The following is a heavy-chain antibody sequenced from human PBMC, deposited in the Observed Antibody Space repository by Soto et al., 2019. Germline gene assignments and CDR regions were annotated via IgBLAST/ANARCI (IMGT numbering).Heavy chain of an antibody. CDR2: IYYSGST. V-gene: IGHV4-31*03. Sequence: QVQLQESGPGLVKPSQTLSLTCTVSGGSISSGGYYWSWIRQHPGKGLEWIGYIYYSGSTYYNPSLKSRVTISVDTSKNQFSLKLSSVTAADTAVYYCARVVGGNSSAHDYGDYGAYYYYMDVWGKGTTVTVSS. CDR1: GGSISSGGYY. CDR3: ARVVGGNSSAHDYGDYGAYYYYMDV. J-gene: IGHJ6*03. D-gene: IGHD4-17*01.